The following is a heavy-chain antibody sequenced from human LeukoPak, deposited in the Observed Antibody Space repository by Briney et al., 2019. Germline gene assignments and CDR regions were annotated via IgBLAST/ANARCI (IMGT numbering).Heavy chain of an antibody. CDR2: INHSGST. Sequence: SETLSLTCAVYGGSFSGYYWGWIRQPPGKGLEWIGEINHSGSTNYNPSLKSRVTISVDTSKNQFSLKLSSVTAADTAVYYCARGKPRVAVAGRYDAFDIWGQGTMVTVSS. V-gene: IGHV4-34*01. CDR3: ARGKPRVAVAGRYDAFDI. J-gene: IGHJ3*02. D-gene: IGHD6-19*01. CDR1: GGSFSGYY.